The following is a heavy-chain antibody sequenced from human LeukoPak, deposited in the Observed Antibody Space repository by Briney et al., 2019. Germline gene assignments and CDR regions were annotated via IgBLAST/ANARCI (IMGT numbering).Heavy chain of an antibody. J-gene: IGHJ3*02. V-gene: IGHV3-7*01. Sequence: GGSLRLSCVASGFSFTSYWMSWVRQAPGKGLEFVANINQDAGTTIYVDSVKGRFTISRDNAENSLYLQMSSLRAEDTALYYCARDPGWSSFDIWGQGIMVTVSS. D-gene: IGHD2-15*01. CDR3: ARDPGWSSFDI. CDR2: INQDAGTT. CDR1: GFSFTSYW.